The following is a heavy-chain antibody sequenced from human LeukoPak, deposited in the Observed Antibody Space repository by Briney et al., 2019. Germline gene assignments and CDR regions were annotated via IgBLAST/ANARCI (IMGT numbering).Heavy chain of an antibody. V-gene: IGHV3-48*04. J-gene: IGHJ6*03. Sequence: GGSLRLSCAASGFTFSSYSMNWVRQAPGKGLEWVSYISSSGSTIYYADSVKGRFTISRDNAKNSLYLQMNSLRAEDTAVYYCARATAYYMDVWGKGTTVTISS. CDR3: ARATAYYMDV. D-gene: IGHD2-21*02. CDR1: GFTFSSYS. CDR2: ISSSGSTI.